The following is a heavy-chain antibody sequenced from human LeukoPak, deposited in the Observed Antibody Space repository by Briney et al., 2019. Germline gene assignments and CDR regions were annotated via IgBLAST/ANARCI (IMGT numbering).Heavy chain of an antibody. CDR1: GGSISSSSYY. J-gene: IGHJ3*02. CDR3: ARHALPYAFDI. CDR2: IYYSGST. Sequence: SETLSLTCTVSGGSISSSSYYWGWIRQPPGKGLEWIGSIYYSGSTYYNPSLKSRVTISVDTSKNQFSLKLSSVTAADTAMYYCARHALPYAFDIWGQGTMVTVSS. V-gene: IGHV4-39*01.